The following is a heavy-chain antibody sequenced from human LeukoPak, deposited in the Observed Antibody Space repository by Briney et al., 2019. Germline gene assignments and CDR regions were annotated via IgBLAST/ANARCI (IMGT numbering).Heavy chain of an antibody. D-gene: IGHD2-2*01. CDR3: ASSYCSSTSCYVWDAFDI. Sequence: ASVKVSCKASGYTFTSYGISWVRQAPGQGLEWMGWISAYNGNTNYAQKLQGRVTMTTDTSTSTAYMELRSPRSDDTAVYYCASSYCSSTSCYVWDAFDIWGQGTMVTVSS. J-gene: IGHJ3*02. CDR2: ISAYNGNT. V-gene: IGHV1-18*01. CDR1: GYTFTSYG.